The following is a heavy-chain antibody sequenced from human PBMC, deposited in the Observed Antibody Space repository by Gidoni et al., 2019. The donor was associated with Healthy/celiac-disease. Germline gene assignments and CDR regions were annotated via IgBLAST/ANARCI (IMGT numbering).Heavy chain of an antibody. CDR2: IYYSGST. Sequence: QVQLQESGPGLVKPSQTLSLTCTFSGGSISSGGYYWSWIRQHPGKGLEWIGYIYYSGSTYYNPSLKSRVTISVDTSKNQFSLKLSSVTAADTAVYYCATETVVQGAFDIWGQGTMVTVSS. V-gene: IGHV4-31*03. CDR1: GGSISSGGYY. CDR3: ATETVVQGAFDI. D-gene: IGHD2-15*01. J-gene: IGHJ3*02.